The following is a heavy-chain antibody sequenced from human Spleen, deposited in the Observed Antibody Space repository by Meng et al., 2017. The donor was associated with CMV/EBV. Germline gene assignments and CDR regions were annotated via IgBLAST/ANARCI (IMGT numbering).Heavy chain of an antibody. CDR2: MNPNSGNT. V-gene: IGHV1-8*01. CDR3: ARVSSSGWELLDFDH. D-gene: IGHD6-19*01. Sequence: ASVKVSCKASGYTFTSYDINWVRQATGQGLEWMGWMNPNSGNTGYVQKFQGRVTITRDTSTNTVYMELSSLRSEDTAVYYCARVSSSGWELLDFDHWGQGTQVTVSS. J-gene: IGHJ4*02. CDR1: GYTFTSYD.